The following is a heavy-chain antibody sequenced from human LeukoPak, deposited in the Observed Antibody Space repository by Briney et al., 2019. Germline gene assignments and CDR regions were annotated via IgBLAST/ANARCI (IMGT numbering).Heavy chain of an antibody. V-gene: IGHV3-20*04. D-gene: IGHD3-22*01. CDR1: GFTFDDYG. Sequence: GGSLRLSCAASGFTFDDYGLSWVRQVPGKGLEWVSGLNWNGASTGYADSVKGRFTISRDNAKNSLYLQMNSLRAEDTALYYCARADYYDTTDSAFDIWGQGTMVTVSS. CDR3: ARADYYDTTDSAFDI. J-gene: IGHJ3*02. CDR2: LNWNGAST.